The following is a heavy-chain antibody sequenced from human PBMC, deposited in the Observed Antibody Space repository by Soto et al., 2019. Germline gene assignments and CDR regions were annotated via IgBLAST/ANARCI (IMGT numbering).Heavy chain of an antibody. CDR3: ARGEDAFFYYGLDV. V-gene: IGHV4-39*02. Sequence: SETLSLTCTVSGASISVHSYYWTWIRQPPGKGLEWIGSSYYSGTTYFNPSLKSRVTISVDTSKNQFSLRLSSVTAADTAVYYCARGEDAFFYYGLDVWGQGITVTVSS. CDR2: SYYSGTT. J-gene: IGHJ6*02. CDR1: GASISVHSYY.